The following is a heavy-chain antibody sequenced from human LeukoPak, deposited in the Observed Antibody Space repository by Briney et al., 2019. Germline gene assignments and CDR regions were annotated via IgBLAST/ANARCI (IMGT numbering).Heavy chain of an antibody. Sequence: GGSLRLSCAASGFTFSSYSMNWVRQAPGKGLEWVSYISSSSSTIYYADSVKGRFTISRDNAKNSLYLQINSLRAEDTAVYYCARMGRNLDYWGQGTQVTVPS. V-gene: IGHV3-48*01. CDR1: GFTFSSYS. CDR3: ARMGRNLDY. D-gene: IGHD4-23*01. J-gene: IGHJ4*02. CDR2: ISSSSSTI.